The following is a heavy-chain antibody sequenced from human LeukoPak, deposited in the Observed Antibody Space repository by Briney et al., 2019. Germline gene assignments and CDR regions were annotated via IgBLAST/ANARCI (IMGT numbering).Heavy chain of an antibody. D-gene: IGHD5-24*01. J-gene: IGHJ4*02. Sequence: SETLSLTCTVSGGSISSYYWSWIRQSPGKGLEWIGYIYYSGSTNYNPSLKSRVTISVDSSKNQFSLKVTSVTAADTAVYYCVRDWSGIQLWFDYWGQGTLVTVSS. V-gene: IGHV4-59*12. CDR2: IYYSGST. CDR1: GGSISSYY. CDR3: VRDWSGIQLWFDY.